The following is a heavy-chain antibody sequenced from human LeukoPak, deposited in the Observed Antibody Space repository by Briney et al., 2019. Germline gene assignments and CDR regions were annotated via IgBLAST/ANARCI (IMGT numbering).Heavy chain of an antibody. CDR3: ARGAQLTDH. J-gene: IGHJ5*02. CDR1: GFTFYTYG. V-gene: IGHV3-64*01. Sequence: GGSLRLSCAASGFTFYTYGMHWVRQAPGKGLEYVSGVGPDGGTTYYANSVKGRFTIPRDNSKYMLYLQMGSLTADDMAVYYCARGAQLTDHWGQGTLVTVSS. CDR2: VGPDGGTT. D-gene: IGHD4/OR15-4a*01.